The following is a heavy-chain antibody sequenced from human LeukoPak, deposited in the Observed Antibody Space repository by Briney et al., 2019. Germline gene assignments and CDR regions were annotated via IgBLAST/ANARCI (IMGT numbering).Heavy chain of an antibody. V-gene: IGHV3-72*01. CDR2: IRDKGHSYSI. Sequence: GGSLRLSCAASGFTFSDHYMDWVRQAPGKGLEWVARIRDKGHSYSIEYAASVKGKFIISRDESRDLLSLQLNSLKTEDTAVYYCTTDRRIMFERYYYGMDVWGKGTTVTVSS. CDR3: TTDRRIMFERYYYGMDV. D-gene: IGHD3-10*02. CDR1: GFTFSDHY. J-gene: IGHJ6*04.